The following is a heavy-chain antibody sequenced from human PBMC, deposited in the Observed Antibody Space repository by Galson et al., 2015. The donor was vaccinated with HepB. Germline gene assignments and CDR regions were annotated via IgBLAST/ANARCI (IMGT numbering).Heavy chain of an antibody. V-gene: IGHV6-1*01. Sequence: AISGDSVTSNSAVWNWIRQSPSRGLEWLGRTYFRSQWRIDYSVSVKSRITINADTSQNQFSLHLNSMTPEDTAVYYCAYGSDVWGQGTLVTVSS. CDR1: GDSVTSNSAV. D-gene: IGHD3-10*01. CDR2: TYFRSQWRI. CDR3: AYGSDV. J-gene: IGHJ4*02.